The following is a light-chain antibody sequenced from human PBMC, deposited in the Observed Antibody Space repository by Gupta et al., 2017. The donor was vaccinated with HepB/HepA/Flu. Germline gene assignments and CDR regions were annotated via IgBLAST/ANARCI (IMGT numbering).Light chain of an antibody. Sequence: DIRMPQSPSPLSASVGDRVTITCRASQSISSYLNWYQQKPGKAPKLLIYAASSLQSGVPSRFSGSGSGTDFTLTISSLQPEDFATYYCQQSYSTPWTFGQGTKVEIK. V-gene: IGKV1-39*01. CDR1: QSISSY. CDR2: AAS. J-gene: IGKJ1*01. CDR3: QQSYSTPWT.